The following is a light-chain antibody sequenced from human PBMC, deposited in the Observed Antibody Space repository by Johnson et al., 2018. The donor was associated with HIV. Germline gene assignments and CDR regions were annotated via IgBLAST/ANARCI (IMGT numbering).Light chain of an antibody. CDR1: SSNIGNNY. V-gene: IGLV1-51*01. J-gene: IGLJ1*01. Sequence: QSMLTQPPSVSAAPGQKVTISCSGSSSNIGNNYVSWYQQIPGTAPKLLIYDNNKRPSGIPDRFSGSKSGTSATLGITGLQTGDEADDYCGTWDGSLRAGFFGTGTKVTVL. CDR3: GTWDGSLRAGF. CDR2: DNN.